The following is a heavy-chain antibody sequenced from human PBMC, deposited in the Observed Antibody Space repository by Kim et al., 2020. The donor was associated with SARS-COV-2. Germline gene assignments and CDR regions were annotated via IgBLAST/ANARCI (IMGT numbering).Heavy chain of an antibody. CDR2: ISYSGNN. CDR1: GDSISSSNYY. CDR3: ARGSDSTTFDL. J-gene: IGHJ2*01. D-gene: IGHD2-21*02. V-gene: IGHV4-39*01. Sequence: SETLSLTCTVSGDSISSSNYYWGWVRQPPGKGLEWIGTISYSGNNDNSPSLKSRVTISVDTSKNQFSLKLSSGTAAATAVYYCARGSDSTTFDLWGRGTLVTVSS.